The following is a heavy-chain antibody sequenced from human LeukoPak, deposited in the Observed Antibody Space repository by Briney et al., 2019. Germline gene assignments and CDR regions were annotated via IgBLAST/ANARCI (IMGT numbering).Heavy chain of an antibody. CDR2: IDWVDDK. Sequence: SGPALVKPTQTLTLTCTCSGFSLSTSGLRVSWIRQPPGKALGWLARIDWVDDKVYSTSVKTRLTTSKDTSTNQVVLTMTNMDPVDTATYYCAPNLLKTIAAAGSHYYYYMDVWGKGTTVTVSS. D-gene: IGHD6-13*01. CDR1: GFSLSTSGLR. J-gene: IGHJ6*03. V-gene: IGHV2-70*04. CDR3: APNLLKTIAAAGSHYYYYMDV.